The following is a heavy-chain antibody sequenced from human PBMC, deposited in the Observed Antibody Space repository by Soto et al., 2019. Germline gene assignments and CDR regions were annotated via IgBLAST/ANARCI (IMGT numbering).Heavy chain of an antibody. CDR1: GFSLSTSGVG. J-gene: IGHJ1*01. V-gene: IGHV2-5*02. CDR3: AHHRGYRRTHGFDFQH. Sequence: QITLKESGPTLVKPTQTLTLTCTFSGFSLSTSGVGVGWIRQPPGKALEWLALIYWDDDKRYSPSLKSRLTITKDTSKNQVVLTMTNMDAVDTATYYCAHHRGYRRTHGFDFQHWGQGTLVTVSS. CDR2: IYWDDDK. D-gene: IGHD2-15*01.